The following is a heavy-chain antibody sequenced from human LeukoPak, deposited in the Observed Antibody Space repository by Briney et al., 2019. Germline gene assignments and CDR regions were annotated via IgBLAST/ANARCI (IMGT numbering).Heavy chain of an antibody. CDR1: GGSISSYY. CDR2: IYTSGST. Sequence: TSETLSLTCTVSGGSISSYYWSWIRQPAGKGLEWIGRIYTSGSTKYNPSLKSRVTMSVDTSKNQFPLKVSSVTAADTAVYYCAREPRCTSSSCYSYDYWGQGTLVIVSS. V-gene: IGHV4-4*07. CDR3: AREPRCTSSSCYSYDY. D-gene: IGHD2-2*01. J-gene: IGHJ4*02.